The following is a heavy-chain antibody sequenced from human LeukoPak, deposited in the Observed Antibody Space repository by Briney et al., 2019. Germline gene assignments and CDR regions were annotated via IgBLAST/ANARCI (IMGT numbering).Heavy chain of an antibody. V-gene: IGHV3-30*03. D-gene: IGHD3-22*01. CDR1: GFTFSSYG. CDR3: EGHCYDSSGYLAYYFDY. J-gene: IGHJ4*02. CDR2: ISYDGSNK. Sequence: GGSLRLSCAASGFTFSSYGMHWVRQAPGEGLEWVAVISYDGSNKYYADSVKGRFTISRDNSKNTLYLQMNSLRAEDTAVYYCEGHCYDSSGYLAYYFDYWGQGTLVTVSS.